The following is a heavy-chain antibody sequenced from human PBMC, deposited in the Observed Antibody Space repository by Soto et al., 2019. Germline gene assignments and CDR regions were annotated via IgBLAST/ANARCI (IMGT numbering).Heavy chain of an antibody. CDR3: ARLTEAERH. Sequence: EVQLVETGGGLIQPGGSLRLSCLASGFSVTTYYIIWVRQPPGKGLEWVSTTFTGGSTHYADSVKGRFSISRDNSKNTVHPQLNSLRIEDTTVYYCARLTEAERHWDQGALVTVSS. CDR1: GFSVTTYY. CDR2: TFTGGST. V-gene: IGHV3-53*02. D-gene: IGHD1-1*01. J-gene: IGHJ4*02.